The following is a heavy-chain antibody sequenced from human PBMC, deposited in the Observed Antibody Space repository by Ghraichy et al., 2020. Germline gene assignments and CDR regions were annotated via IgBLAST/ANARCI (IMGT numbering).Heavy chain of an antibody. CDR1: GFTFSSYG. CDR3: ARDMEAITIFGVVIRSSYYYGMDV. CDR2: IWYDGSNK. V-gene: IGHV3-33*01. Sequence: GEPLNISCAASGFTFSSYGMHWVRQAPGKGLEWVAVIWYDGSNKYYADSVKGRFTISRDNSKNTLYLQMNSLRAEDTAVYYCARDMEAITIFGVVIRSSYYYGMDVWGQGTTVTVSS. J-gene: IGHJ6*02. D-gene: IGHD3-3*01.